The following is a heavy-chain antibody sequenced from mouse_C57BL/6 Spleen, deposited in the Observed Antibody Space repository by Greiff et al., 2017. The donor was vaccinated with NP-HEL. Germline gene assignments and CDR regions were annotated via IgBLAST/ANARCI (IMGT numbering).Heavy chain of an antibody. CDR1: GYTFTDYY. Sequence: VQLQQSGPELVKPGASVKISCKASGYTFTDYYMNWVKQSHGKSLEWIGDINPNNGGTSYNQKVKGKATLTVDKSSSTAYMELRSLTSEDSAVYYCAREGDYYGSSLYAMDYWGQGTSVTVSS. D-gene: IGHD1-1*01. J-gene: IGHJ4*01. CDR2: INPNNGGT. V-gene: IGHV1-26*01. CDR3: AREGDYYGSSLYAMDY.